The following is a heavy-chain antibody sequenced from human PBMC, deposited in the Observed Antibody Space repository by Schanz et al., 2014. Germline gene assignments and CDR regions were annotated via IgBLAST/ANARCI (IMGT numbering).Heavy chain of an antibody. Sequence: QVQLVQSEAEVKKPGSSVKVSCKASGGTFSSYSISWVRQAPGQGLEWMGRIIPVLAIADYAQKFQGRVTITADKSTFTAYMDVSSLRSEDTAVYYCASSGAGYSSSWDFDYWGQGTLVTVS. CDR2: IIPVLAIA. CDR3: ASSGAGYSSSWDFDY. CDR1: GGTFSSYS. J-gene: IGHJ4*02. V-gene: IGHV1-69*02. D-gene: IGHD6-13*01.